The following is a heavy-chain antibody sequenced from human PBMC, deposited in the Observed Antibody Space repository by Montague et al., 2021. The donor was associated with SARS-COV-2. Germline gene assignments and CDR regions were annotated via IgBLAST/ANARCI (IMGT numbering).Heavy chain of an antibody. CDR2: ISHGEAT. J-gene: IGHJ3*01. D-gene: IGHD3-9*01. Sequence: SETLSLTCGVSGGPLSGYFWSWIRQTPGKGLEWIGEISHGEATKYNPTLKSRATVSVDTSRNQFSLKLNSVTAADTGVYYCARAPTCYDVLTGHDSELDVWGRGTMVIVSS. CDR1: GGPLSGYF. CDR3: ARAPTCYDVLTGHDSELDV. V-gene: IGHV4-34*01.